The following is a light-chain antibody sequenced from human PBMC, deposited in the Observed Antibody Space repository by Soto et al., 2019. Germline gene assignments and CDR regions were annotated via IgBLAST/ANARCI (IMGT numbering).Light chain of an antibody. V-gene: IGLV2-8*01. CDR2: EVS. J-gene: IGLJ1*01. CDR3: SSYAGSNNFV. Sequence: QSVLTQPPAASGSPGQSVTISCSGTSSDVGGYNYVSWHQQHPGKAPKLMIYEVSKRPSGVPDRFSGSKSGNTASLIVSGLQAEDEADYYCSSYAGSNNFVFGIGTKVPVL. CDR1: SSDVGGYNY.